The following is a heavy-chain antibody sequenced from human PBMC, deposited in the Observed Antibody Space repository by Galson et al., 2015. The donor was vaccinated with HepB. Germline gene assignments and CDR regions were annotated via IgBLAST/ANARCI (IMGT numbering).Heavy chain of an antibody. V-gene: IGHV3-74*01. J-gene: IGHJ6*02. CDR3: VREVYGGSYLGGYYYYYGMDV. CDR2: INSDGSTT. D-gene: IGHD1-26*01. Sequence: SLRLSCAASGFTFSSYWMHWVRQAPGKGLVWVSRINSDGSTTSYADSVKGRFTISRDNAKNTLYLQMNSLRAEDTAVYSCVREVYGGSYLGGYYYYYGMDVWGQGTTVTVFS. CDR1: GFTFSSYW.